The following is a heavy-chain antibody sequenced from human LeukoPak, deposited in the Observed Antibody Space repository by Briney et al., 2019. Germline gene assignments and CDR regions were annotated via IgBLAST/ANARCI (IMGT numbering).Heavy chain of an antibody. V-gene: IGHV1-69-2*01. CDR3: ARGSRSFDWLRSYFDF. CDR2: VDLEDGDT. CDR1: GYTFNDYY. J-gene: IGHJ4*02. D-gene: IGHD3-9*01. Sequence: ASVKVSCKASGYTFNDYYVHWVQQAPGKGLEWMGRVDLEDGDTIYVEKFQGRVTITPDTSTDTAFMDLSSLTSFDTAVYYCARGSRSFDWLRSYFDFWGQGTLVSVSP.